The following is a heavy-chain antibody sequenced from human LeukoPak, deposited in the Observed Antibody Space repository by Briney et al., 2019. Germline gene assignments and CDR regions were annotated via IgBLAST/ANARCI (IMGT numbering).Heavy chain of an antibody. D-gene: IGHD6-19*01. CDR2: ISWNSGSI. J-gene: IGHJ4*02. Sequence: GGSLRLSCAASGFTFDDYAMHWVRQAPGKGLEWVSGISWNSGSIGYADSVKGRFTISRDNAKNTLYLQMNSLRAEDTAVYYCARSAVAGRVSYFDYWGQGTLVTVSS. CDR3: ARSAVAGRVSYFDY. V-gene: IGHV3-9*01. CDR1: GFTFDDYA.